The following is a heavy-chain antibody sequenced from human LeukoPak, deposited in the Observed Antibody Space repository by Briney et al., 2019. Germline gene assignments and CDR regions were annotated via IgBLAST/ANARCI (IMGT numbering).Heavy chain of an antibody. CDR3: AKDLGYCSSTSCYNRYFQH. V-gene: IGHV3-23*01. CDR1: GFTFSSYA. D-gene: IGHD2-2*02. CDR2: ISGSGGST. Sequence: PGGSLRLSYAASGFTFSSYAMSWVRQAPGKGLEWVSAISGSGGSTYYADSVKGRFTISRDNSKNTLYLQMNSLRAEDTAVYYCAKDLGYCSSTSCYNRYFQHWGQGTLVTVSS. J-gene: IGHJ1*01.